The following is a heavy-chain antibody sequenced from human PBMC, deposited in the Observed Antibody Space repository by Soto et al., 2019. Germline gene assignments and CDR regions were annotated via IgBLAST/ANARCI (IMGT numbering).Heavy chain of an antibody. CDR3: ARGALDSSGYSTRMDV. D-gene: IGHD3-22*01. J-gene: IGHJ6*02. V-gene: IGHV4-34*01. CDR1: GGSFSGYY. CDR2: INHSGST. Sequence: SETLSLTCAVYGGSFSGYYWSWIRQPPGKGLEWIGEINHSGSTNYNPSLKSRVTISVDTSKNQFSLKLSSVTAADTAVYYCARGALDSSGYSTRMDVWGQGTKVTVSS.